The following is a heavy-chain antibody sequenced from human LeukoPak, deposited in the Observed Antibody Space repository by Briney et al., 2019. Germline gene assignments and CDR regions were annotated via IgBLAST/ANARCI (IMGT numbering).Heavy chain of an antibody. V-gene: IGHV1-2*02. J-gene: IGHJ4*02. CDR3: ARAGPQQLLLGC. Sequence: ASVKVSCKASGYTFAGYYMHWVRQAPGQGLEWMGWINPNSGGTTYAQKFQGRVTMTRDTSISTAYMELSRLRSDDTAVYYCARAGPQQLLLGCWGQGTLVTVSS. CDR1: GYTFAGYY. D-gene: IGHD6-13*01. CDR2: INPNSGGT.